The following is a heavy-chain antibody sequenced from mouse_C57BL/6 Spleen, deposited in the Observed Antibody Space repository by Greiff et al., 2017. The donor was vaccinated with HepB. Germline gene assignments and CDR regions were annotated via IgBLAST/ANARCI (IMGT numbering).Heavy chain of an antibody. J-gene: IGHJ4*01. CDR3: ARQAGPYYDYDRSCYAMDY. CDR1: GFTFSSYG. CDR2: ISSGGSYT. V-gene: IGHV5-6*01. D-gene: IGHD2-4*01. Sequence: EVKLMESGGDLVKPGGSLKLSCAASGFTFSSYGMSWVRQTPDKRLEWVATISSGGSYTYYPDSVKGRFTISRDNAKNTLYLQMSSLKSEDTAMYYCARQAGPYYDYDRSCYAMDYWGQGTSVTVSS.